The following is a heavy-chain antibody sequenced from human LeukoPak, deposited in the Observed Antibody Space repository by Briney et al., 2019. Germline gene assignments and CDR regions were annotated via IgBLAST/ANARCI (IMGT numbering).Heavy chain of an antibody. J-gene: IGHJ2*01. Sequence: PSETLSLTCTVSGGSISSYYWSWIRQPPGKGLEWIGYIYYSGSTNYNPSLKSRVTISVDTSKNQFSLKLSSVTAADTAVYYCARFIRRQQLVQGFDLWGRGTLVTVSS. CDR1: GGSISSYY. D-gene: IGHD6-13*01. CDR2: IYYSGST. CDR3: ARFIRRQQLVQGFDL. V-gene: IGHV4-59*08.